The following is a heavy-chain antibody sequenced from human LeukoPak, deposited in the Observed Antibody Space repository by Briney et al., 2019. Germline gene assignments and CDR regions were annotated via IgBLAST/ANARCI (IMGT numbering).Heavy chain of an antibody. CDR3: VRAGLTGIVVADDIPR. Sequence: ASVKVSCKTSGYTFTGYHIHWVRQAPGQGLEWMGWINPNTGGANYAQKFQGRVTMTRDTSVNTAYMELSRLKSNDTAVYYCVRAGLTGIVVADDIPRWGQGTLVTVSS. J-gene: IGHJ4*02. CDR1: GYTFTGYH. D-gene: IGHD6-19*01. CDR2: INPNTGGA. V-gene: IGHV1-2*02.